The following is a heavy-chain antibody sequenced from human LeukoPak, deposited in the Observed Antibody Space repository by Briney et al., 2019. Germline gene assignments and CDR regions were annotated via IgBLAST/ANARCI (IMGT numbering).Heavy chain of an antibody. J-gene: IGHJ5*02. D-gene: IGHD6-6*01. CDR3: ARDLEVAARDNWFDP. V-gene: IGHV3-21*01. CDR2: ISSSSSYI. CDR1: GFTFSSYS. Sequence: GGSLRLSCAASGFTFSSYSMNWVRQAPGKGLEWVSSISSSSSYIYYADSVKGRFTISRDNAKNSLYLQMNSLRAEDTAVYYCARDLEVAARDNWFDPWGQGTLVTVSS.